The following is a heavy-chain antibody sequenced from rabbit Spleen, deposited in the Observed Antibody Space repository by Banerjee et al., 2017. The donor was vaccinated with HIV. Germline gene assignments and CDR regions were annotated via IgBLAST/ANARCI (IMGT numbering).Heavy chain of an antibody. V-gene: IGHV1S45*01. Sequence: QEQLEESGGGLVKPEGSLTLTCKASGFTLSSYWMCWVRQAPGKGPEWIACIWTGATSYTYYATWAKGRFTISKTSSTTVTLQMTSLTAADTATYFCARGGNGPYYFTLWGPGTLVTVS. CDR3: ARGGNGPYYFTL. CDR2: IWTGATSYT. CDR1: GFTLSSYW. D-gene: IGHD1-1*01. J-gene: IGHJ4*01.